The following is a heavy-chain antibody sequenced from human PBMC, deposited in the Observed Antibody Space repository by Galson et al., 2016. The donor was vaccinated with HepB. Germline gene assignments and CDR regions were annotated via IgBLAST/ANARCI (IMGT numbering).Heavy chain of an antibody. CDR3: ARGAVGYCTSNTCYNYFHGLDI. J-gene: IGHJ6*02. V-gene: IGHV4-34*01. CDR1: GGSFSGYY. CDR2: INHSGRT. D-gene: IGHD2-2*02. Sequence: SETLSLTCAVYGGSFSGYYWSWIRQAPGKGLEWIGEINHSGRTTYNPSLMSRLTLSVDTSKHQFFLRLSSVTAADVAVYYCARGAVGYCTSNTCYNYFHGLDIWGQGTAVTVSS.